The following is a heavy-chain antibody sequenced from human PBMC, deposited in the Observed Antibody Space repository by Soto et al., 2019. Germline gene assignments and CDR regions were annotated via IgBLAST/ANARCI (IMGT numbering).Heavy chain of an antibody. Sequence: EVQLVESGGGLVQPGGSLRRSCAASGFTFSSYEMNWVRQAPGKGLEWVSDISSSGSTIYYADSVKGRFTISRDNAKNSLYLQMNSLRADDTAVYYCASGGCSSPSCDHGDYYYGMDVWGHGTTVTVSS. CDR2: ISSSGSTI. CDR1: GFTFSSYE. D-gene: IGHD2-2*01. V-gene: IGHV3-48*03. CDR3: ASGGCSSPSCDHGDYYYGMDV. J-gene: IGHJ6*02.